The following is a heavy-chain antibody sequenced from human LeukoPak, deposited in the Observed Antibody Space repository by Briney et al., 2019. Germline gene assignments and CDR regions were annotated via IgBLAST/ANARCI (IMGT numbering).Heavy chain of an antibody. Sequence: GGSLRLSCAASGFTFSSYAMTWVRQAPGKGLEWVSGISGSSIGTYYADSVKGRFTSSRDNSKSTLNLQMTRLRAEDTAVYYCAKDGYCSGGSCSGIRLDYWGQGTLVTVSS. V-gene: IGHV3-23*01. CDR1: GFTFSSYA. J-gene: IGHJ4*02. D-gene: IGHD2-15*01. CDR2: ISGSSIGT. CDR3: AKDGYCSGGSCSGIRLDY.